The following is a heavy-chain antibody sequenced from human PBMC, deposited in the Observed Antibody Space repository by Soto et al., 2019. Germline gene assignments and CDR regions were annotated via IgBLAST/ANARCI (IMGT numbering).Heavy chain of an antibody. CDR1: GFTFSSYD. Sequence: GGSLRLSCAASGFTFSSYDMNWVRQAPGKGLEWVSFISGSSSTTYYADYVEGRFTISRDNSKNTVYLQMNSLRLEDTAVYYCARGPSYSDSYFDYWGQGTLVTVSS. D-gene: IGHD4-17*01. CDR3: ARGPSYSDSYFDY. J-gene: IGHJ4*02. CDR2: ISGSSSTT. V-gene: IGHV3-48*01.